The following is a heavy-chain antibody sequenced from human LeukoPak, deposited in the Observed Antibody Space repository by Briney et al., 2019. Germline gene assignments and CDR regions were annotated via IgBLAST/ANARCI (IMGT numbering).Heavy chain of an antibody. Sequence: SETLSLTCAVYGGSFSGYYLSWIRQPPGKGLEWIGEINHSGSTNSNPSLKSRVTISVDTSKSQFSLRLSSVAAADTAVYYCARKGYSYGFFNYWGQGTLVTVSS. D-gene: IGHD5-18*01. J-gene: IGHJ4*02. CDR2: INHSGST. CDR1: GGSFSGYY. CDR3: ARKGYSYGFFNY. V-gene: IGHV4-34*01.